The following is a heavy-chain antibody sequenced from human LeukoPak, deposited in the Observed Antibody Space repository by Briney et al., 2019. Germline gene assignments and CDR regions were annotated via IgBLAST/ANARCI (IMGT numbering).Heavy chain of an antibody. J-gene: IGHJ5*02. CDR1: GYTFTGYY. Sequence: ASVKVSCKASGYTFTGYYVHWVRQAPGQGLEWMGWINPNSGGTNYAQKFQGRVTMTRDTSISTAYMELSRLRSDDTAVYYCARILGNTYRFDPWGQGTLVTVSS. V-gene: IGHV1-2*02. CDR3: ARILGNTYRFDP. CDR2: INPNSGGT. D-gene: IGHD4-23*01.